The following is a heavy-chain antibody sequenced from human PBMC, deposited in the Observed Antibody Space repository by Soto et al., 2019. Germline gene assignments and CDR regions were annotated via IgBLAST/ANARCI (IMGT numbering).Heavy chain of an antibody. CDR2: ISSNGGST. J-gene: IGHJ3*02. CDR1: GFTFSSYA. V-gene: IGHV3-64*01. Sequence: GGSLRLSCAASGFTFSSYAMHWVRQAPGKGLEYVSAISSNGGSTYYANSVKGRFTISRDNSKNTLYLQMGSLRAEDMAVYYCARPDRDGTTLGAFDIWGQGTMVTVSS. D-gene: IGHD1-7*01. CDR3: ARPDRDGTTLGAFDI.